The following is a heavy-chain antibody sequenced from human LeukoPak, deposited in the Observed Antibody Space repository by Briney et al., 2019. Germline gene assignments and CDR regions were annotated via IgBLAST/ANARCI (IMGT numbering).Heavy chain of an antibody. J-gene: IGHJ4*02. CDR2: INAGHGNT. Sequence: ASVKVSCKASGYTFTSYAIQWVRQAPGQRLEWMGWINAGHGNTKYSQKIQGRVTITRDTSASTAYMELSSLRSEDSAVYYCARGAGFAEPLPEYWGQGTLLTVSS. CDR3: ARGAGFAEPLPEY. V-gene: IGHV1-3*01. CDR1: GYTFTSYA. D-gene: IGHD1-14*01.